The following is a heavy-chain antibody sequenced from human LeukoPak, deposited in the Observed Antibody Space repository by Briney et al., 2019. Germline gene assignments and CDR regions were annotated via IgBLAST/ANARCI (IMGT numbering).Heavy chain of an antibody. CDR3: ARARGNTYGYFEY. Sequence: GGSLRLSCAASGLTLSGYWMHWVRQAPGKGLVWVSRINGDASSTSYADSVKGRFTISSDNAKSTLYLQMNSLGVEDTAVYYCARARGNTYGYFEYWGQGTLVTVSS. V-gene: IGHV3-74*01. J-gene: IGHJ4*02. D-gene: IGHD5-18*01. CDR2: INGDASST. CDR1: GLTLSGYW.